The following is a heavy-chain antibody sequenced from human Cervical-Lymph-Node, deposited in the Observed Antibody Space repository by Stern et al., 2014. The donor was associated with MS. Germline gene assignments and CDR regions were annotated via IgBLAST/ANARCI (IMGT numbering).Heavy chain of an antibody. D-gene: IGHD2-21*01. CDR1: TYTFTAYH. Sequence: VQLVESGAEVKQPGTSVKVSCKASTYTFTAYHLHWVRQAPGQGLEWMGWIDCNSGATKYAQKCQGSVTMTRDTSISTAYMELSRLTSDDTAVYYCARDAPGPVDQTACYDYWGQGTLVTVSS. J-gene: IGHJ4*02. CDR2: IDCNSGAT. CDR3: ARDAPGPVDQTACYDY. V-gene: IGHV1-2*02.